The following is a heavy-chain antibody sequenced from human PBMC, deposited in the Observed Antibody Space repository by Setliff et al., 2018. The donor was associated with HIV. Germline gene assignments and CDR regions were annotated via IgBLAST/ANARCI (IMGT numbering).Heavy chain of an antibody. D-gene: IGHD6-19*01. V-gene: IGHV1-18*01. CDR3: ARDPQDTRGWYIYYFDY. CDR1: GYTFTSYG. CDR2: ISAYNGNT. Sequence: SVKVSCKASGYTFTSYGISWVRQAPGQGLEWMGWISAYNGNTNYAQKLQGRVTMTTDTSTSTAYMELRSLRSDDTAVYYCARDPQDTRGWYIYYFDYWGQGTLVTVSS. J-gene: IGHJ4*02.